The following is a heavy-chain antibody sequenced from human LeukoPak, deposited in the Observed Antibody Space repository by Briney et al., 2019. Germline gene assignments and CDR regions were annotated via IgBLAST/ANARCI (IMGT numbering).Heavy chain of an antibody. J-gene: IGHJ4*02. D-gene: IGHD1-26*01. CDR1: GCTFSSYS. Sequence: PGGSLRLSCAASGCTFSSYSMNWVRQAPGKGLEWVSSISSSSSYIYYADSVKGRFTISRDNAKNSLYLQMNSLRAEDTAVYYCARGGGSYYFDYWGQGTLVTVSS. CDR3: ARGGGSYYFDY. V-gene: IGHV3-21*01. CDR2: ISSSSSYI.